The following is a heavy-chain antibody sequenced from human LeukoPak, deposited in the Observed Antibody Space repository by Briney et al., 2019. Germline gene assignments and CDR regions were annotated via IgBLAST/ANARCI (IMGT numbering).Heavy chain of an antibody. V-gene: IGHV4-31*03. CDR1: GGSISSGGYY. D-gene: IGHD5-18*01. Sequence: PSQTLSLTCTVSGGSISSGGYYWSWIRQHPGEGLEWIGYIYYSGSTYYNPSLKSRVTISVDTSNNQFSLKLSSVTAADTAVYYCARGGYSYGSQEMGWYFDLWGRGTLVTVSS. CDR3: ARGGYSYGSQEMGWYFDL. J-gene: IGHJ2*01. CDR2: IYYSGST.